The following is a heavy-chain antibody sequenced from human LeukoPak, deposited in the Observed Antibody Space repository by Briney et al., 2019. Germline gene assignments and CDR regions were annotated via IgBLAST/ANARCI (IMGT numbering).Heavy chain of an antibody. CDR1: GYTFTGYY. CDR2: INPNSGGT. CDR3: ARELYSSSWSIPGFDP. Sequence: ASVKVSCKASGYTFTGYYMHWVRQAPGQGLEWMGWINPNSGGTNYAQKFQGRVTMTRDTSISTAYMELSRLRSDDTAVYYCARELYSSSWSIPGFDPWGQGTLVTVSS. V-gene: IGHV1-2*02. D-gene: IGHD6-13*01. J-gene: IGHJ5*02.